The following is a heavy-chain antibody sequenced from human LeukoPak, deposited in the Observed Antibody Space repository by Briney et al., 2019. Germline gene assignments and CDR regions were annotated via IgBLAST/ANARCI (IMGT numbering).Heavy chain of an antibody. Sequence: GGSLRLSCAASGFTFSTYAMSWVRQAPGKGLEWVSAISGSGGSTYYADSVKGRFTISRDNSKNTLYLQMNSLRAEDTAGYYCAKEGYRYGYAIDYWGQGTLVTVSS. CDR1: GFTFSTYA. CDR2: ISGSGGST. CDR3: AKEGYRYGYAIDY. J-gene: IGHJ4*02. D-gene: IGHD5-18*01. V-gene: IGHV3-23*01.